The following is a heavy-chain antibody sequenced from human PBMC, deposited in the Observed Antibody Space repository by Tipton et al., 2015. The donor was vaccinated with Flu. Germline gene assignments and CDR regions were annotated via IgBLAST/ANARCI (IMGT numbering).Heavy chain of an antibody. CDR2: IYYSGRS. Sequence: LRLSCSVSGGSISSGGYYWSWVRQHPGKGLEWIGYIYYSGRSYYNPSLKSRLTISVDTSKNQFSLKLSSVTAADTAIYYCARRLHYWGQGTLVTVSS. CDR3: ARRLHY. CDR1: GGSISSGGYY. J-gene: IGHJ4*02. V-gene: IGHV4-31*03.